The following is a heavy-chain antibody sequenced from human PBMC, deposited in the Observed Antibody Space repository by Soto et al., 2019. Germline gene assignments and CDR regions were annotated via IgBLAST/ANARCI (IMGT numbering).Heavy chain of an antibody. Sequence: QVQLQESGPGLVKPSETLSLTCIVSGGSISSYYWSWIRQPAGKGLEWIGRIYTSGSTNYNPPLKSRVTMSVDTSKNQFSLKLSSVTAADTAVYYCARELAATMEQYFDPWGQGTLVTVSS. CDR3: ARELAATMEQYFDP. V-gene: IGHV4-4*07. CDR2: IYTSGST. D-gene: IGHD6-6*01. J-gene: IGHJ5*02. CDR1: GGSISSYY.